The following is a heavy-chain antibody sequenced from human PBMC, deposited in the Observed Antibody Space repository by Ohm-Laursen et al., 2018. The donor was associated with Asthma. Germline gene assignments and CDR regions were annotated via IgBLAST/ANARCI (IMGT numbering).Heavy chain of an antibody. CDR2: LNTDGSGT. V-gene: IGHV3-74*01. CDR1: GFIFSAYG. CDR3: ARARSGSSYDY. D-gene: IGHD1-26*01. J-gene: IGHJ4*02. Sequence: SLRLSCTASGFIFSAYGMHWVRQALGKGPVWVSRLNTDGSGTWYADSVKGRFTISRDNAKNTLYLQMNSLRAEDTAVYYCARARSGSSYDYWSQGTLVTVSS.